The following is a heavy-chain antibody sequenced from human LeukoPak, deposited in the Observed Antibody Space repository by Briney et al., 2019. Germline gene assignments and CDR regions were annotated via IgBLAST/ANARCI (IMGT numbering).Heavy chain of an antibody. CDR3: AGREQWVKAFDI. CDR2: IYYSGST. J-gene: IGHJ3*02. Sequence: PSETLSLTCTVSGGSISSYYWSWIRQPPGKGLEWIGYIYYSGSTNYNPSLKSRVTISVDTSKNQFSLKLSSVTAADTAVYYCAGREQWVKAFDIWGQGTMVTVSS. CDR1: GGSISSYY. D-gene: IGHD6-19*01. V-gene: IGHV4-59*08.